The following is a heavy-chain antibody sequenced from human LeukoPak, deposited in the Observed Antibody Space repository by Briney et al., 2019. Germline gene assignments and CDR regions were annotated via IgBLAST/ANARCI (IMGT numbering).Heavy chain of an antibody. V-gene: IGHV4-59*01. CDR2: IYYSGST. CDR3: ARIGSGWLNYYYYMDV. Sequence: PSETLSLTCTVSGGSISSYYWSWIRQPPGKGLEWIGYIYYSGSTNYNPSLKSRVTMSVDTSKNQFSLKLSSVTAADTAVYYCARIGSGWLNYYYYMDVWGKGTTVTVSS. D-gene: IGHD6-19*01. CDR1: GGSISSYY. J-gene: IGHJ6*03.